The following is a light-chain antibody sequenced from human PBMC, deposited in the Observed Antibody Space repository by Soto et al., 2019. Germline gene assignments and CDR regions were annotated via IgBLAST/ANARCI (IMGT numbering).Light chain of an antibody. CDR2: GAS. Sequence: GVTQSAGTLSLYPGERATLSCRASQSVSNNYLAWYQQKPGQAPRLLIYGASSRATGIPDRFSGSGSGTDFTLTISRLEPEDFAVYYCQQYGTSAITFGQGTRLEIK. V-gene: IGKV3-20*01. CDR1: QSVSNNY. CDR3: QQYGTSAIT. J-gene: IGKJ5*01.